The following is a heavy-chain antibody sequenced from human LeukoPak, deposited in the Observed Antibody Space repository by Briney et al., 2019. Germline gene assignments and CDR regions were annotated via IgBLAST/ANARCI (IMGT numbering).Heavy chain of an antibody. D-gene: IGHD5-12*01. V-gene: IGHV4-39*07. CDR3: ARSGGYGYPWDAFDI. Sequence: SETLSLTCTVSGGSISSSSYYWGWIRQPSGKGLEWIGSIYYSGSTYYNPSLKSRVTISVDTSKNQFSLKLSSVTAADTAVYYCARSGGYGYPWDAFDIWGQGTMVTVSS. CDR2: IYYSGST. CDR1: GGSISSSSYY. J-gene: IGHJ3*02.